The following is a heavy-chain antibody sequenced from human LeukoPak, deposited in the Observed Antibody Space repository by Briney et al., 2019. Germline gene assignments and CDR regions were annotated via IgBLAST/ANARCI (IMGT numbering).Heavy chain of an antibody. CDR3: ATHPLGNFDS. CDR1: VYTLPQLS. Sequence: ASENVPCKVSVYTLPQLSMHWLRQAPGKPLEWIGGFDPEDGESFYPQKFQARVTMTEDTSPDTAYVELDTLISEHTPVYYYATHPLGNFDSWGQGTLVTVSS. J-gene: IGHJ4*02. V-gene: IGHV1-24*01. CDR2: FDPEDGES.